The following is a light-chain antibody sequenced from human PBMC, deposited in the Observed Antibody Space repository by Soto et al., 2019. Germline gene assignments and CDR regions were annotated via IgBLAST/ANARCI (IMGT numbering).Light chain of an antibody. CDR1: SSGVGSYNL. J-gene: IGLJ2*01. CDR3: CSYAGSSAFVV. V-gene: IGLV2-23*03. CDR2: EGS. Sequence: QSALTQPASVSGSPGQSITISCTGTSSGVGSYNLVSWYQQHPGKAPKLMIYEGSQRPSGVSTRFSGSKSGNTASLTISGLQAEDEAHYYCCSYAGSSAFVVFGGGTKVTVL.